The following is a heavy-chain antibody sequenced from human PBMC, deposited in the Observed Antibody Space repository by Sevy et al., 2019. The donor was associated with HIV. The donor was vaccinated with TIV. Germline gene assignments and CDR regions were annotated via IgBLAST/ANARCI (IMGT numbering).Heavy chain of an antibody. D-gene: IGHD1-26*01. V-gene: IGHV4-59*08. J-gene: IGHJ4*02. CDR1: GGSITSLY. CDR3: SGEDAWSRCYS. Sequence: SETLSLTCTVSGGSITSLYWGWIRQPPGKGLEWIEYIYYNGNTNYNPSLKSRVTISLDTSKNQFSLRLSSVTAADTAIYSWSGEDAWSRCYSWGQGTLVTVSS. CDR2: IYYNGNT.